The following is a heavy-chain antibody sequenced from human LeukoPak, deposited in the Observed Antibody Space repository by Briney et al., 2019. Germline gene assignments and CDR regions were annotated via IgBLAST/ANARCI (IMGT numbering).Heavy chain of an antibody. J-gene: IGHJ4*02. D-gene: IGHD1-14*01. V-gene: IGHV3-53*01. CDR1: GFTVITND. Sequence: SGGSLRLSCAASGFTVITNDMTWVRQAQGKGSNWASVLYSDGNTKYADSVQGRFTISRDNSKNTLYLEMNSLSPDDTAVYYCARGVEPLAANTLAYWGQGTLVTVSS. CDR3: ARGVEPLAANTLAY. CDR2: LYSDGNT.